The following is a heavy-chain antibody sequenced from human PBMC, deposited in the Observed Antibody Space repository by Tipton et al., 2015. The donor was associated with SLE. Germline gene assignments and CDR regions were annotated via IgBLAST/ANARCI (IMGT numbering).Heavy chain of an antibody. D-gene: IGHD3-10*01. CDR3: ARGIYGSGSSYFDY. J-gene: IGHJ4*02. V-gene: IGHV4-34*01. CDR2: INHSGST. CDR1: GGSFSGYY. Sequence: TLSLTCAVYGGSFSGYYWSWIRQPPGKGLEWIGEINHSGSTNYNPSLKSRVTISVDTSKNRFSLKLSSVTAADTAVYYCARGIYGSGSSYFDYWGQGTLVTVSS.